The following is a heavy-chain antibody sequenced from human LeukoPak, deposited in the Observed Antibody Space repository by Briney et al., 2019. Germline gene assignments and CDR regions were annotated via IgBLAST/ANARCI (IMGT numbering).Heavy chain of an antibody. V-gene: IGHV4-34*01. J-gene: IGHJ4*02. CDR3: ARREMATMNY. Sequence: ASETLSLTCTVSGGSISSYYWSWIRQPPGKGLEWIGEINHSGSTNYNPSLKSRVTISVDTSKNQFSLKLSSVTAADTAVYYCARREMATMNYWGQGTLVTVSS. D-gene: IGHD5-12*01. CDR1: GGSISSYY. CDR2: INHSGST.